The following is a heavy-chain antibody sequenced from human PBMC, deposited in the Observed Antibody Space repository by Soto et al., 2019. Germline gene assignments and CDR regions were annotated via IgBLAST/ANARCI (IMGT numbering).Heavy chain of an antibody. D-gene: IGHD3-22*01. CDR3: ARVRRRKKVYYYDSSGHEIDY. CDR1: GGSFSGYY. CDR2: INHSGNT. J-gene: IGHJ4*02. V-gene: IGHV4-34*01. Sequence: PSETLSLTCAFYGGSFSGYYWSWIRQPPGKGLEWIGEINHSGNTNYNPSLKSRVTISVDTSKNQFSLKLSSVTAADTAVYYCARVRRRKKVYYYDSSGHEIDYWGQGTLVTVSS.